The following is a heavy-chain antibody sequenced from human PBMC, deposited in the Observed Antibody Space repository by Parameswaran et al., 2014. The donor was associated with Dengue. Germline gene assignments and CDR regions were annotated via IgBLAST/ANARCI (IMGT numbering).Heavy chain of an antibody. D-gene: IGHD2-15*01. J-gene: IGHJ6*02. Sequence: VRQAPGKGLEWIGEINHSGSTNYNPSLKSRVTISVDTSKNQFSLKLSSVTAADTAVYYCARARPSCPYGYCSGGSLGVWGQGTTVTVSS. CDR3: ARARPSCPYGYCSGGSLGV. CDR2: INHSGST. V-gene: IGHV4-34*01.